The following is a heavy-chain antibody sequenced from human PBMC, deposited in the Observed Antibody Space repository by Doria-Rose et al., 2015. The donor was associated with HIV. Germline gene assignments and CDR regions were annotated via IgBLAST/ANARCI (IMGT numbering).Heavy chain of an antibody. CDR3: ARRSPSVAFDY. Sequence: GLDWIGYIYHTGSTYYNPSLKSRVIISVDTSKNQFSLRLTSVTAADTAVYYCARRSPSVAFDYWGQGTLVTVSS. CDR2: IYHTGST. J-gene: IGHJ4*02. V-gene: IGHV4-31*02. D-gene: IGHD6-19*01.